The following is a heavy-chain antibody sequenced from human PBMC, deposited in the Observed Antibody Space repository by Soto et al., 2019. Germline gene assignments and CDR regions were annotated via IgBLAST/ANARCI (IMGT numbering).Heavy chain of an antibody. CDR1: GGTFSSYA. J-gene: IGHJ5*02. CDR2: IIPIFGTA. D-gene: IGHD3-9*01. CDR3: ARLYYDILTGYYKSWLDP. Sequence: QVQLVQSGAEVKKPGASVKVSCKASGGTFSSYANSWVRQAPGQVLEWMGGIIPIFGTANYAQKFQGRVTITADESTSTAYMELSSLRSEDTAVYYCARLYYDILTGYYKSWLDPWGQGPLVTVSS. V-gene: IGHV1-69*01.